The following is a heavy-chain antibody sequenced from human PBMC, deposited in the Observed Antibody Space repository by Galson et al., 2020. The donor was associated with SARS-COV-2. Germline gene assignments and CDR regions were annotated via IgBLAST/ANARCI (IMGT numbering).Heavy chain of an antibody. V-gene: IGHV3-7*01. CDR2: IKQDGSEK. D-gene: IGHD3-10*01. J-gene: IGHJ4*02. Sequence: GESLKISCAASGFTFSSYWMSWVRQAPGKGLEWVANIKQDGSEKYYVDSVKGRFTISRDNAKNSLYLQMNSLRAEDTAVYYCARRPIYYYGSGNDYWGQGTLVTVSS. CDR3: ARRPIYYYGSGNDY. CDR1: GFTFSSYW.